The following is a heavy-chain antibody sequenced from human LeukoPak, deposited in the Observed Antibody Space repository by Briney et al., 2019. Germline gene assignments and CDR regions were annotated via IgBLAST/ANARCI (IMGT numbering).Heavy chain of an antibody. J-gene: IGHJ4*02. V-gene: IGHV4-39*01. Sequence: SETLSLTCTVSGGSISSSSYYWGWIRQPPGKGLEWIGSIYYSGSTYYNPSLKSRVTISVDTSKSQFSLKLSSVTAADTAVYYCAGGGAMIVVVDYWGQGTLVTVSS. CDR1: GGSISSSSYY. D-gene: IGHD3-22*01. CDR3: AGGGAMIVVVDY. CDR2: IYYSGST.